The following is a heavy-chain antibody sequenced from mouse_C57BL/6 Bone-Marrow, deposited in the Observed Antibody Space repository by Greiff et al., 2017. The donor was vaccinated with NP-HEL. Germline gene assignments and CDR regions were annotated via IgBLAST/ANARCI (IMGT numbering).Heavy chain of an antibody. V-gene: IGHV1-81*01. CDR2: IYPRSGNT. D-gene: IGHD1-1*01. CDR3: ARSGYSPYGY. J-gene: IGHJ3*02. CDR1: GYTFTSYG. Sequence: QVQLQQSGAELARPGASVKLSCKASGYTFTSYGISWVKQRPGQGLEWIGEIYPRSGNTYYNEKFKGKATLTADKSSSTAYMELRSLTSEDSAVYFCARSGYSPYGYWGQGTRVTVSA.